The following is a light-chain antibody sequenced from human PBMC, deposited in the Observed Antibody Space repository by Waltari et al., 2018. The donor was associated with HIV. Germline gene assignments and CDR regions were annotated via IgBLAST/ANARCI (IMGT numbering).Light chain of an antibody. J-gene: IGLJ2*01. CDR1: SSNIGDGYD. V-gene: IGLV1-40*01. Sequence: QSVLTQPPSVSGAPGQRVTISCTGSSSNIGDGYDVQWYQQLPGTAPKPLIYGNINRPSWVPDRFSGSKSGTSASLAISGLQAEDEADYYCQSYDSSLIAVVFGGGTKLTVL. CDR3: QSYDSSLIAVV. CDR2: GNI.